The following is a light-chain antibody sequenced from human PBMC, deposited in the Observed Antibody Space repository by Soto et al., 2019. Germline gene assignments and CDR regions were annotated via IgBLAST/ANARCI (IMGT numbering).Light chain of an antibody. V-gene: IGLV2-14*01. CDR1: SSDVGGYNY. Sequence: QSALTQPASVSGSPGQAITISCTGTSSDVGGYNYVAWYQQHPGKAPKLMIYDVSNRPSGVSNRFSGSKSGNTASLTISGLQAEVEAGYYCSAYTSSCTLVGFGGGTKRTV. CDR3: SAYTSSCTLVG. J-gene: IGLJ2*01. CDR2: DVS.